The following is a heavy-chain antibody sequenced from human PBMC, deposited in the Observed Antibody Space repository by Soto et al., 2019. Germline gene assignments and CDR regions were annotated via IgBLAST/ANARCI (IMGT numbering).Heavy chain of an antibody. D-gene: IGHD1-20*01. CDR3: ATSQKGYNWNYFDH. V-gene: IGHV4-39*01. J-gene: IGHJ4*02. CDR2: VFDPVFT. Sequence: TMSLTYAVSGGSISGSYYYWGWLRQSPGAGPEWIGRVFDPVFTSYNPSPESRVSVSVDTSKNQFSLKVSGVSAADTAVYYCATSQKGYNWNYFDHWRQGALVTVSS. CDR1: GGSISGSYYY.